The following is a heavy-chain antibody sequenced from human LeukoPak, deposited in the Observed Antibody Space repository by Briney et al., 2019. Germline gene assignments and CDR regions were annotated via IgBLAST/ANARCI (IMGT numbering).Heavy chain of an antibody. CDR2: INPSGGST. J-gene: IGHJ6*03. CDR3: ARDWAAAGVGDYYYMDV. V-gene: IGHV1-46*01. D-gene: IGHD6-13*01. Sequence: ASVKVSCKASGYTFTSYYMHWVRQAPGQGLEWMGIINPSGGSTSYAQKFQGRVTMTRDMSTSTVYMELSSLRSEDTAVYYCARDWAAAGVGDYYYMDVWGKGTTVTVSS. CDR1: GYTFTSYY.